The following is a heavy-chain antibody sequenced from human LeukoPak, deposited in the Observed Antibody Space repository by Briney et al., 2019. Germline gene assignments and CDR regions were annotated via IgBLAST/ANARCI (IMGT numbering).Heavy chain of an antibody. Sequence: AASVKVSCKASGYTCTGYYMHWVRQPPAQGLEWVGWINPNSGGTNYAQKFQGRVTMTRDTSISTAYMELSRLRSDDTAVYYCARDRCSSTSCYPGGYYYYYMDVWGKGTTVTVSS. V-gene: IGHV1-2*02. J-gene: IGHJ6*03. CDR2: INPNSGGT. CDR1: GYTCTGYY. CDR3: ARDRCSSTSCYPGGYYYYYMDV. D-gene: IGHD2-2*01.